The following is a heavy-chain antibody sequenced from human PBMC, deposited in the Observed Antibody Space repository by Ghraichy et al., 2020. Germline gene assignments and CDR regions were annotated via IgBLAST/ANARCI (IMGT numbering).Heavy chain of an antibody. CDR2: IRSQANGGAP. Sequence: QTLSLTCTASGFTFGDHPMSWFRQAPGKGLEWVGFIRSQANGGAPQYAASLEGRFSISRDDSKGIAYLQMSSLKSEDTAVYYCARGFSAMVSKFDWWGQGTLVTVSS. J-gene: IGHJ4*02. CDR1: GFTFGDHP. CDR3: ARGFSAMVSKFDW. V-gene: IGHV3-49*03. D-gene: IGHD5-18*01.